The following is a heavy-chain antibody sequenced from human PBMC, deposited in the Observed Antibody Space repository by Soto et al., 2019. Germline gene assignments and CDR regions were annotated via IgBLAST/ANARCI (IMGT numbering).Heavy chain of an antibody. CDR2: IFPSDSDT. V-gene: IGHV5-51*04. CDR3: ARKDKSGYFNWFDP. D-gene: IGHD3-22*01. J-gene: IGHJ5*02. CDR1: GYRFTSYW. Sequence: GESLKISCRTSGYRFTSYWIAWVRQMPGKGLEWMGIIFPSDSDTRYSPSFQGQDTISADRPTSTVFLQWASLKASDTAVYFCARKDKSGYFNWFDPWGQGTLVTVSS.